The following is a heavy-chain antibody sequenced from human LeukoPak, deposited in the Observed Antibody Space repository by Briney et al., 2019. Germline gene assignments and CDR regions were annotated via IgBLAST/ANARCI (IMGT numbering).Heavy chain of an antibody. Sequence: SETLSLTCTVSSGSISSGDYYWSWIRQPPGKGLEWIVYIYYSGSTYYNPSLKSRVTISVDTSKNQFSLKLSSVTAADTAVYYCARGGDTAMVVFDYWGQGTLVTVSS. D-gene: IGHD5-18*01. J-gene: IGHJ4*02. CDR2: IYYSGST. V-gene: IGHV4-30-4*01. CDR3: ARGGDTAMVVFDY. CDR1: SGSISSGDYY.